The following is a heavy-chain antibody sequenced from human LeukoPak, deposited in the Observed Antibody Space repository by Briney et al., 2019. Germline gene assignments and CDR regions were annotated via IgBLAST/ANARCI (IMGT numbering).Heavy chain of an antibody. V-gene: IGHV3-30*03. D-gene: IGHD2-15*01. Sequence: GRSLRLSCAASGFTFSSYGMHWVRQAPGKGLEWVAVISYDGSNKYYADSVKGRFTISRDNSKNTLYLQMNSLRAEDTAVYYCARGEYYVYCSGGSCYLPDYWGQGTLVTVSS. J-gene: IGHJ4*02. CDR2: ISYDGSNK. CDR3: ARGEYYVYCSGGSCYLPDY. CDR1: GFTFSSYG.